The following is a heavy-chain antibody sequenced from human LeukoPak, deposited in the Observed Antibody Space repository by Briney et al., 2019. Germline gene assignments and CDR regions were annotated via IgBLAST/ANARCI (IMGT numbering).Heavy chain of an antibody. D-gene: IGHD5-24*01. CDR1: GFTFSSYE. Sequence: GGSLRLSCAASGFTFSSYEMNWVRQAPGKGLEWVSYISSSGSTIYYADSVKGRFTISRDNSKNTLYLQMNSLRAEDTAVYYCARLRRDGYNYFDYWGQGTLVTVSS. CDR2: ISSSGSTI. V-gene: IGHV3-48*03. J-gene: IGHJ4*02. CDR3: ARLRRDGYNYFDY.